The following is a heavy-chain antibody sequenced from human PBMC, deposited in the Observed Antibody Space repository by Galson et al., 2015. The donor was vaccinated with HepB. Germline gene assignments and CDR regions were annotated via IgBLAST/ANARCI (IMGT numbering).Heavy chain of an antibody. CDR2: ISTNGATI. Sequence: SLRLSCAASGLTFSSYTMNWVRQTPGKGLQWVSYISTNGATIHYADSVKGRFTIARDNAKNTMWLQMNSLRAEDTAVYYCAITKFGSGAYWTFDIWGQGTLVPVSS. J-gene: IGHJ3*02. V-gene: IGHV3-48*04. CDR3: AITKFGSGAYWTFDI. D-gene: IGHD4/OR15-4a*01. CDR1: GLTFSSYT.